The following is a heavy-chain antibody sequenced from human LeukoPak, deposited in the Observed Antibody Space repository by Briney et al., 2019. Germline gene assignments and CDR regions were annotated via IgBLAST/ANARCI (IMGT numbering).Heavy chain of an antibody. CDR1: GESFSGYY. CDR3: ARGVARTYYSDTSGYAAADY. J-gene: IGHJ4*02. Sequence: PSETLSLTCAVYGESFSGYYWSWIRQPPGKGLEWMGEINHSGSTNYNPSLKSRVTISVDTSKNQFSLKLSSVTAADTAVYYCARGVARTYYSDTSGYAAADYWGQGTLVTVSS. V-gene: IGHV4-34*01. D-gene: IGHD3-22*01. CDR2: INHSGST.